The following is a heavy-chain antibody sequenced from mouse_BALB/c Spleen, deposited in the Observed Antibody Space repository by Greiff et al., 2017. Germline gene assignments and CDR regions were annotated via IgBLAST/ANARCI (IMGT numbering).Heavy chain of an antibody. D-gene: IGHD2-10*02. CDR2: ISSGSSPI. Sequence: DVHLVESGGGLVQPGGSRKLSCAASGFTFSSFGMHWVRQAPEKGLEWVAYISSGSSPIYYADTVKGRFTIPRDNPKNTLFLQMTSLRSEDTAMYYCARRSYGNYAMDYWGQGTSVTVSS. V-gene: IGHV5-17*02. J-gene: IGHJ4*01. CDR1: GFTFSSFG. CDR3: ARRSYGNYAMDY.